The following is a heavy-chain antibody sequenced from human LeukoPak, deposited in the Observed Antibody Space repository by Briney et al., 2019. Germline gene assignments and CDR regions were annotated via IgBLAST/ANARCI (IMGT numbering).Heavy chain of an antibody. V-gene: IGHV5-51*01. J-gene: IGHJ6*02. CDR1: GYTFTPYW. CDR3: ARQGKGAAALDV. CDR2: IYPGDSDT. D-gene: IGHD6-13*01. Sequence: GESLKISCKGSGYTFTPYWIAWVRQMPGKGLESMGVIYPGDSDTRCSPSFQGQGTISVDKSISTVYLQWSSLKASDTAMYYCARQGKGAAALDVWGQGTSVIVSS.